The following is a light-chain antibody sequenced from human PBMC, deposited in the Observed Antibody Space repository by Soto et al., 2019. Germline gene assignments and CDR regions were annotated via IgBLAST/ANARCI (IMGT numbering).Light chain of an antibody. CDR2: DVS. CDR1: SSDVGGYNY. CDR3: RSYTSSSTLVV. Sequence: QSALTQPASVSGSPGQSITISCTGTSSDVGGYNYVSWYQQHPGKAPKLMIYDVSNRPSGVSNRFSGSKSGNTASLTISGLQAEDEADYYCRSYTSSSTLVVFGGGTKVNVL. V-gene: IGLV2-14*01. J-gene: IGLJ2*01.